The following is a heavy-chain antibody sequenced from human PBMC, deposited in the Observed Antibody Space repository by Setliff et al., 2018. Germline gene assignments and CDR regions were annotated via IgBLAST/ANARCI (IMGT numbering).Heavy chain of an antibody. CDR1: GFTFNSYS. D-gene: IGHD6-13*01. CDR3: ARDRIAAADAIHYYYFAMDV. CDR2: ISSSSSYI. V-gene: IGHV3-21*01. Sequence: PGGSLRLSCAASGFTFNSYSMNWVRQAPGKGLEWVSSISSSSSYIYYADSVKGRFTISRDNAKNSLYLQMNSLRAEDTAVYYCARDRIAAADAIHYYYFAMDVWGQGTTVTSP. J-gene: IGHJ6*02.